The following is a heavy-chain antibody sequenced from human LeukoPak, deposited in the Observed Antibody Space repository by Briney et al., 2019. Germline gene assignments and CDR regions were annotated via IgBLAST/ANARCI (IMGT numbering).Heavy chain of an antibody. J-gene: IGHJ4*02. D-gene: IGHD6-13*01. V-gene: IGHV6-1*01. CDR3: ARGREAAAGVSFDY. CDR1: GDSVSSNSAA. Sequence: SQTLSLTCAISGDSVSSNSAACSWVRQSPSRGLEWLGRTYYMSKWYNEYAVSVKSRIIINPDTSKNQFSLQLNSVTPEDTAVYYCARGREAAAGVSFDYWGQGTLVTVSS. CDR2: TYYMSKWYN.